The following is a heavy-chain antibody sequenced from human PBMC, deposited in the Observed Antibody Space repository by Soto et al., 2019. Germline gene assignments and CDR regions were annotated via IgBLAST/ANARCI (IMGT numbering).Heavy chain of an antibody. CDR3: ARTSSGSPFDY. CDR2: IYYSGST. J-gene: IGHJ4*02. D-gene: IGHD3-22*01. V-gene: IGHV4-61*01. Sequence: ETLSLTCTVAGGCVSSGSYYWSWIRQPPGKGLEWIGYIYYSGSTNYNPSLKSRVTISVDTSKNQFSLKLSSVTAADTAVYYCARTSSGSPFDYWGQGTLVTVSS. CDR1: GGCVSSGSYY.